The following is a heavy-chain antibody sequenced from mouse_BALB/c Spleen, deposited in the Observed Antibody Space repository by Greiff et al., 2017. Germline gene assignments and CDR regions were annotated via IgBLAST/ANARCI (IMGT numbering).Heavy chain of an antibody. V-gene: IGHV1-63*02. Sequence: VKLMESGAELVRPGTSVKMSCKAAGYTFTNYWIGWVKQRPGHGLEWIGDIYPGGGYTNYNEKFKGKATLTADTSSSTAYMQLSSLTSEDSAIYYCARVAYDYDDWYFDVWGAGTTVTVSS. CDR1: GYTFTNYW. D-gene: IGHD2-4*01. CDR2: IYPGGGYT. CDR3: ARVAYDYDDWYFDV. J-gene: IGHJ1*01.